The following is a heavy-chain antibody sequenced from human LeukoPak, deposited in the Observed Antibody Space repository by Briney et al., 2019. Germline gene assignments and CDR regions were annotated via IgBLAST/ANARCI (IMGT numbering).Heavy chain of an antibody. J-gene: IGHJ4*02. CDR3: ARRTAAAAAPYYFDY. CDR2: INSDGSST. V-gene: IGHV3-74*01. Sequence: PGGSLRLSCVASGFTFSSYWMHWVRQAPGKGLLWVSRINSDGSSTSYADSVKGRFTISRDNAKNALYLQMNSLRAEDTAVYYCARRTAAAAAPYYFDYWGQGTLVTVSS. CDR1: GFTFSSYW. D-gene: IGHD6-13*01.